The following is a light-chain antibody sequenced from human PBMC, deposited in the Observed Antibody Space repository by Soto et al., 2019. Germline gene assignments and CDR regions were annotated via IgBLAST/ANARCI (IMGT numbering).Light chain of an antibody. CDR1: QSISSW. CDR2: DAS. Sequence: DIQMTQSPSTVPASVGDRVTITCRASQSISSWLAWYQQKPGKAPKLLIYDASSLESGVPSMFSGSGSGTEFTLTISSLQPDDFATYYCQQYNSFWTFGQGTKVDIK. CDR3: QQYNSFWT. J-gene: IGKJ1*01. V-gene: IGKV1-5*01.